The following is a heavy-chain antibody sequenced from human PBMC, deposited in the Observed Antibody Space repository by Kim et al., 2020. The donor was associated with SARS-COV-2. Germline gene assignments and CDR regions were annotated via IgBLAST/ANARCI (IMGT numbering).Heavy chain of an antibody. CDR2: FDPEDGET. CDR1: GYTLTELS. D-gene: IGHD3-3*01. V-gene: IGHV1-24*01. J-gene: IGHJ4*02. Sequence: ASVKVSCKVSGYTLTELSMHWVRQAPGKGLEWMGGFDPEDGETIYAQKFQGIVTMTEDTSTDTAYMELSSLRSEDTAVYYCTASQAIFGVVISGYWGQGTLVTVSS. CDR3: TASQAIFGVVISGY.